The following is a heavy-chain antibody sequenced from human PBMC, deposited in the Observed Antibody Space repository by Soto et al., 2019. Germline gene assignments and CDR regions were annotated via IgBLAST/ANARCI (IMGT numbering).Heavy chain of an antibody. CDR1: GYSFTSYW. CDR3: ARSYSSSYYYYGMDV. CDR2: IYPGDSDT. D-gene: IGHD6-6*01. Sequence: PGESLMISCKGSGYSFTSYWIGWVRQMPGKGLEWMGIIYPGDSDTRYSPSFQGQVTISADKSISTAYLQWSSLKASDTAMYYCARSYSSSYYYYGMDVWGQGTTVTVAS. V-gene: IGHV5-51*01. J-gene: IGHJ6*02.